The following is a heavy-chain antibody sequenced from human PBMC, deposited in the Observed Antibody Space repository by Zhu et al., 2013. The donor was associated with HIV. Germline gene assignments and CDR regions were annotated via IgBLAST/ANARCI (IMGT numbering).Heavy chain of an antibody. CDR2: ISAYNGNT. Sequence: QVQLVQSGAEVKKPGSSVKVSCKASGGTFSSYAISWVRQAPGQGLEWMGWISAYNGNTNYAQKLQGRVTMTTDTSTSTAYMELRSLRSDDTAVYYCAREVAAGSFRRLDNWFDPWGQGTLVTVSS. D-gene: IGHD2-15*01. V-gene: IGHV1-18*01. CDR1: GGTFSSYA. J-gene: IGHJ5*02. CDR3: AREVAAGSFRRLDNWFDP.